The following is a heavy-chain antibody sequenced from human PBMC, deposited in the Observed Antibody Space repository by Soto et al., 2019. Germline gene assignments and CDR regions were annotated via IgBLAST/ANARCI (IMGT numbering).Heavy chain of an antibody. Sequence: VQLVESGGGLVQPGGSLRLSCAASGFSFSVYSMNWIRQAPGKGLQWVSYMTSDMKTIHYADSVQSRFTISRHNAKNLVYLQMTSLRDEDTAVYYCARSVEGHFDYWGQGALVTVSS. J-gene: IGHJ4*02. CDR3: ARSVEGHFDY. CDR1: GFSFSVYS. D-gene: IGHD6-19*01. CDR2: MTSDMKTI. V-gene: IGHV3-48*02.